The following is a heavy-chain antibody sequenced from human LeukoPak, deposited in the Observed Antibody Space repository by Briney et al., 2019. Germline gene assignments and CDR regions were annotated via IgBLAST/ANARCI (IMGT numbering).Heavy chain of an antibody. CDR1: VYTFTGYY. CDR2: INPNSGGT. J-gene: IGHJ3*02. Sequence: ASVNVSCKASVYTFTGYYLHWVRQAPGQGLEWMGWINPNSGGTNYAQKFQGRVTMTRDTSISTAYMELSRLRSDDTAIYYCARVGIEGQHAFDIWGQGTMVTVS. CDR3: ARVGIEGQHAFDI. V-gene: IGHV1-2*02. D-gene: IGHD5-12*01.